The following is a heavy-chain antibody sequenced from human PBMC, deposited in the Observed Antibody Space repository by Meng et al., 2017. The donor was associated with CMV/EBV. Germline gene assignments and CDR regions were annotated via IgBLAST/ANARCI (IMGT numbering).Heavy chain of an antibody. Sequence: QVRLVQSGAAVKEPGAAGKVSCKAPGYTFTSYGISWVRQAPGQGLEWMGWISAYNGNTNYAQKLQGRVTMTTDTSTSTAYMELRSLRSDDTAVYYCARGVGAELDAEYFQHWGQGTLVTVSS. V-gene: IGHV1-18*01. J-gene: IGHJ1*01. CDR2: ISAYNGNT. D-gene: IGHD1-26*01. CDR1: GYTFTSYG. CDR3: ARGVGAELDAEYFQH.